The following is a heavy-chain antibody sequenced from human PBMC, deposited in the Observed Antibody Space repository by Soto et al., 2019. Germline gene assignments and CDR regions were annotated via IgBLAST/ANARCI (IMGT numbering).Heavy chain of an antibody. CDR3: AKGRHYYDSSGQLCD. CDR2: ISGSGGST. J-gene: IGHJ4*02. V-gene: IGHV3-23*01. D-gene: IGHD3-22*01. Sequence: HPGGSLRLSCAASGFTFSSYAMSWVRQAPGKGLEWVSAISGSGGSTYYADSVKGRFTISRDNSKNTLYLQMNSLRAEDTAVYYCAKGRHYYDSSGQLCDWGQGTLVTVSS. CDR1: GFTFSSYA.